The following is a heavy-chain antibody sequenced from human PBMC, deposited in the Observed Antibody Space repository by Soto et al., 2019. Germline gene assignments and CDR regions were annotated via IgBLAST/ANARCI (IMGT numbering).Heavy chain of an antibody. CDR3: GWFGGKFDF. V-gene: IGHV1-2*02. CDR2: INPENGGT. D-gene: IGHD3-3*01. CDR1: GYTFTGYS. Sequence: QVQLVQSGAEVKKPGASVKVSCQTSGYTFTGYSIHWVRQAPGHGLEWMGWINPENGGTNYAQKFQGRVTMSRDTSIDTAYMDLSSLRSDDTAVYFCGWFGGKFDFWGQGTLVTVSS. J-gene: IGHJ4*02.